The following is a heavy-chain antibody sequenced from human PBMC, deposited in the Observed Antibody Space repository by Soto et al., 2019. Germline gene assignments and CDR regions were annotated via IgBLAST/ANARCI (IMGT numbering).Heavy chain of an antibody. CDR2: ISSSSSYI. CDR3: ARDPRFSGIAARPDHGVDY. Sequence: GGSLRLSCAASGFTFSSYSMNWVRQAPGKGLEWVSSISSSSSYIYYADSVKGRFTISRDNAKNSLYLQMNSLRAEDTAVYYCARDPRFSGIAARPDHGVDYWGQGTLVTLSS. V-gene: IGHV3-21*01. D-gene: IGHD6-6*01. CDR1: GFTFSSYS. J-gene: IGHJ4*02.